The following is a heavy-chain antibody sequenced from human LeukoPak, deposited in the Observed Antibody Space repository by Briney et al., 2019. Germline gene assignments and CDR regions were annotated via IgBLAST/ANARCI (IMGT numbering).Heavy chain of an antibody. J-gene: IGHJ1*01. D-gene: IGHD2-2*01. Sequence: PGGSLRLSCAASGFTFSSYAMHWVRQAPGKGLEWVAVISYDGSNKYYADSVKGRFTISRDNAKNSLYLQMNSLRAEDTAVYYCARDGGNGVVVVPAAMRLLGYFQHWGQGTLVTVSS. V-gene: IGHV3-30-3*01. CDR2: ISYDGSNK. CDR1: GFTFSSYA. CDR3: ARDGGNGVVVVPAAMRLLGYFQH.